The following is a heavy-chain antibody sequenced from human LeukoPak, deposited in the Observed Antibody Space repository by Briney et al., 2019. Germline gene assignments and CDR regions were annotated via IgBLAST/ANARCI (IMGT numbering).Heavy chain of an antibody. J-gene: IGHJ3*02. CDR3: VRDRPSNYYDSSVDAFDI. CDR1: GFTLSNYW. CDR2: INSGGRTT. Sequence: GGSLRLSCAASGFTLSNYWMHWVRQAPGKGLVWVSRINSGGRTTGYAGTVKGRFTISRDNAKKMLYLQMNSLRAEDTAVYYCVRDRPSNYYDSSVDAFDIWGRGTMVTVSS. V-gene: IGHV3-74*01. D-gene: IGHD3-22*01.